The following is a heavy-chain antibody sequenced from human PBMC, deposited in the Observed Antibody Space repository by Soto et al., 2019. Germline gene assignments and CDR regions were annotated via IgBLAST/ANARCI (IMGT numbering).Heavy chain of an antibody. V-gene: IGHV4-39*01. CDR2: IYYSGST. Sequence: SDTLSLTCTVSGGSISSSSYYWGWIRQPPGKGLEWIGSIYYSGSTYYNPSLKSRVTISVDTSKNQFSLKLSSVTAADTAVYYCASPIVAGTSRDIWGQGTMVTVSS. CDR1: GGSISSSSYY. D-gene: IGHD6-19*01. CDR3: ASPIVAGTSRDI. J-gene: IGHJ3*02.